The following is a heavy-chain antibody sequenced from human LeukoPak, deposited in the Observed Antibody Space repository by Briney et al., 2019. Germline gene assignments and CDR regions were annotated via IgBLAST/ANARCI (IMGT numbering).Heavy chain of an antibody. CDR2: ITPNSGGT. D-gene: IGHD3-10*01. V-gene: IGHV1-2*02. CDR1: GYTFTGYY. J-gene: IGHJ3*02. Sequence: ASVKVSCKASGYTFTGYYIDWVRQAPGQGLEWMGWITPNSGGTKYGQKFQGRVTMTRDTSISTAYMELSSLRSDDTAVYYCARVLRGNYGEDVFDIWAQGTRVTVSS. CDR3: ARVLRGNYGEDVFDI.